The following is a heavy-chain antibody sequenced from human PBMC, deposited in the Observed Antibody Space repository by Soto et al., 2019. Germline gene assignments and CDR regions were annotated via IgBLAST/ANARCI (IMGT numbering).Heavy chain of an antibody. D-gene: IGHD3-3*01. CDR3: TTAHIFGVMRD. V-gene: IGHV3-15*07. J-gene: IGHJ4*02. CDR2: IKSKTDGGTT. CDR1: GFTFSNAW. Sequence: GGSLRLSCAASGFTFSNAWMNWVRQAPGKGLEWVGRIKSKTDGGTTDYAAPVKGRFTSQRDDSKNTLYLQMNSLKTEDTAVYYCTTAHIFGVMRDWGQGTLVTVSS.